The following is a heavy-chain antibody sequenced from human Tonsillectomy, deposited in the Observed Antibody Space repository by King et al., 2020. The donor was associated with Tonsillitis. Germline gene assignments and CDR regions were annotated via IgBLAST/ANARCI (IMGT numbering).Heavy chain of an antibody. CDR3: AKLSMIVVVVAATNSHFDY. CDR1: GFTFSSYA. V-gene: IGHV3-23*04. Sequence: QLVESGGGLVQPGGSLRLSCAASGFTFSSYAMSWVRQAPGKGLEWVSAISGSGGSTYYADSVKGRFTISRDNSKNTLYLQMNSLRAEDTAVYYCAKLSMIVVVVAATNSHFDYWGQGTLVTVSS. J-gene: IGHJ4*02. D-gene: IGHD2-15*01. CDR2: ISGSGGST.